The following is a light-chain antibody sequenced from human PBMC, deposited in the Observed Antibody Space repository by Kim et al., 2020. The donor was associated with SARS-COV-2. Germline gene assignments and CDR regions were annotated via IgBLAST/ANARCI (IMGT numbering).Light chain of an antibody. Sequence: VSPGQTATFICAADKLETKSAFWYQQNPGQSPVLVIYQDDKRPSGIPARFSGSNSGNTATLTFSGTQTIDEADYYCQSWDDTTAVFGGGTQLTVL. J-gene: IGLJ2*01. CDR1: KLETKS. CDR3: QSWDDTTAV. CDR2: QDD. V-gene: IGLV3-1*01.